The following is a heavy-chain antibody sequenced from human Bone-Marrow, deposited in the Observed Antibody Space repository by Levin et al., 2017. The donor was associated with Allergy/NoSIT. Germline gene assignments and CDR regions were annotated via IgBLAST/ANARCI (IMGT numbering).Heavy chain of an antibody. J-gene: IGHJ6*02. CDR1: GYTFTGYY. CDR3: ARDFTMVRGAHYYYYGMDG. Sequence: GESLKISCKASGYTFTGYYMHWVRQAPGQGLEWMGWINPNSGGTNYAQKFQGRVTMTRDTSISTAYMELSRLRSDDTAVYYCARDFTMVRGAHYYYYGMDGWGQGTTVTVSS. CDR2: INPNSGGT. D-gene: IGHD3-10*01. V-gene: IGHV1-2*02.